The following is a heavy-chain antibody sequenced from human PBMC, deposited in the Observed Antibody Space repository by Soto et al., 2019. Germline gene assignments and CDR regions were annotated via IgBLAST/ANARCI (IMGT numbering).Heavy chain of an antibody. V-gene: IGHV3-74*01. Sequence: GGSLRLSCAASGFTFSTNLMHWVRQGPGKGLVWVSRINSDGTTAAYADSVQGRFTISRDNAKNTLYLHMTSLGGEDTAVYYCAKDGEGVANFDYWGQGALVTVSS. J-gene: IGHJ4*02. CDR1: GFTFSTNL. D-gene: IGHD3-10*01. CDR2: INSDGTTA. CDR3: AKDGEGVANFDY.